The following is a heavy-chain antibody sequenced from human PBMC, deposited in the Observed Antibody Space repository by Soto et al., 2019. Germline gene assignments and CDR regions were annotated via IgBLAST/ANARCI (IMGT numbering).Heavy chain of an antibody. V-gene: IGHV1-2*02. CDR3: ASGTTSAFDI. CDR1: GYTFTGYY. CDR2: INPNSGGT. Sequence: QVQLAQSGAEVKKPGASVKVSCNASGYTFTGYYMHWVRQAPGQGLEWMGWINPNSGGTNYAQTFQGRVTMTRDTSISTAYMELSRLRSDETAVYYCASGTTSAFDIWGQGTMVTVSS. D-gene: IGHD1-7*01. J-gene: IGHJ3*02.